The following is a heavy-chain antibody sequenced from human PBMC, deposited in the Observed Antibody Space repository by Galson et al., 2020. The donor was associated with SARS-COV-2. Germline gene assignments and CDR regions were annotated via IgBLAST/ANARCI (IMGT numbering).Heavy chain of an antibody. CDR1: GYTLTELS. V-gene: IGHV1-24*01. CDR2: FDPEDGKT. Sequence: ASVKVSCKVSGYTLTELSMHWVRQAPGKGLEWMGGFDPEDGKTIYAQKFQGRVTMSEDTSTDTNYMELSSLRSEDTAVYYCATLNMTRFGGVIVEVKGLDYWGQGTLVTVAS. J-gene: IGHJ4*02. D-gene: IGHD3-16*02. CDR3: ATLNMTRFGGVIVEVKGLDY.